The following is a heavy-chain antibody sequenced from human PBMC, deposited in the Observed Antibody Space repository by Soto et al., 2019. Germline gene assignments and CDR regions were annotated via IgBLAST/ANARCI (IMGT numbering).Heavy chain of an antibody. CDR3: ATEMGATQGPFDN. Sequence: EVQVLESGGGLVQPGGSLRLSCVVSVFPFGANAMSWVRQAPGKGLEWVSGLSNTGRRTSYADSVKGRFNISRDNSENTVYLQMSRLRVEDTAVYYCATEMGATQGPFDNWGQGTLVTVSS. V-gene: IGHV3-23*01. CDR2: LSNTGRRT. D-gene: IGHD1-26*01. CDR1: VFPFGANA. J-gene: IGHJ4*02.